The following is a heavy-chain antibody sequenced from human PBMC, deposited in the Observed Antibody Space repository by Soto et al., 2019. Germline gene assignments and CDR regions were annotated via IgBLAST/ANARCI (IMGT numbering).Heavy chain of an antibody. CDR1: GYTFTSYG. J-gene: IGHJ4*02. CDR3: ARELTEYYDSSGYLGGFDY. V-gene: IGHV1-18*01. D-gene: IGHD3-22*01. CDR2: ISAYNGNT. Sequence: ASVKVSCKASGYTFTSYGISWVRQAPGQGLEWMGWISAYNGNTNYAQKQQGRVTMTTDTSTSTAYMELRSLRSDDTAVYYCARELTEYYDSSGYLGGFDYWGQGTLVTVSS.